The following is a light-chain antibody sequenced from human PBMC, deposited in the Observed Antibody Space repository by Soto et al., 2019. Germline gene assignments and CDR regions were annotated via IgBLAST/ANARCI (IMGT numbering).Light chain of an antibody. CDR3: QQYNNWHWT. Sequence: EIVLTQSPATLSVSPGERVTLSCRASQTVSNNLAWYQQKPGQAPRLLIYDASTRATGIPARFSGSGSGTEFTVSLSSVQSEDFAVYSCQQYNNWHWTFGQGTKVEIK. CDR2: DAS. J-gene: IGKJ1*01. V-gene: IGKV3-15*01. CDR1: QTVSNN.